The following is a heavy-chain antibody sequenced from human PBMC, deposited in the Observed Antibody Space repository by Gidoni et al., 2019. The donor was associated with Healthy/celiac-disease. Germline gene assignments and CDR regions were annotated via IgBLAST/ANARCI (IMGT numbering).Heavy chain of an antibody. Sequence: QVQLQESGPGLVKPSQTLSLTCTVSGGSISSGSYYWSWIRQPAGKGLEWIGRIYTSGSTNYNPSLKSRVTISVDTSKNQFSLKLSSVTAADTAVYYCARLGMAGDFDYWGQGTLVTVSS. D-gene: IGHD6-19*01. J-gene: IGHJ4*02. V-gene: IGHV4-61*02. CDR2: IYTSGST. CDR1: GGSISSGSYY. CDR3: ARLGMAGDFDY.